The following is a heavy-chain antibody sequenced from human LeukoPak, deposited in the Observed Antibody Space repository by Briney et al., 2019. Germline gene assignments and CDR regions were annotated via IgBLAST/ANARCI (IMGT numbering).Heavy chain of an antibody. CDR2: IDHSGST. J-gene: IGHJ4*02. CDR1: GYSISSGYY. CDR3: ARDSALAQAVMDY. D-gene: IGHD6-19*01. V-gene: IGHV4-38-2*02. Sequence: PSETLSLTCTVSGYSISSGYYWGWIRQPPGKGLKWTGSIDHSGSTYYNPSLKSRITISVDTSKNQFSLKLSSVTAADTAVYYCARDSALAQAVMDYWGQGTLVTVSS.